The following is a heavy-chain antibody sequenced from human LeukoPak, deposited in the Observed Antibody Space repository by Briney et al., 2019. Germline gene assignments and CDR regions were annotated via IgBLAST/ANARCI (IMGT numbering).Heavy chain of an antibody. CDR2: INPNNGGT. CDR3: ARDLGDYGVESSE. Sequence: ASVTVSFTASGYTFTSYGISWVRQAPGQGLEWVGWINPNNGGTNCAQKFQGRVTMTRDTSISTAYMELSRLRSDDTAVYYCARDLGDYGVESSEWGQGTLVTVSS. J-gene: IGHJ1*01. D-gene: IGHD4-17*01. V-gene: IGHV1-2*02. CDR1: GYTFTSYG.